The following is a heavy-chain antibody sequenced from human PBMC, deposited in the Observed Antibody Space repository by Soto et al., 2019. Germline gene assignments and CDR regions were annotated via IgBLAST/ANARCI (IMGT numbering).Heavy chain of an antibody. Sequence: EVQLLESGGGLVQPGGSLRLSCAASGFTFSNFAMTWVRQAPGKGLEWVSGISGSGGSTYYADSVKGRFTISRDNSKNTLYLQMNSLRVDDTAVYFCAKDRIAVAGPDAFDIWGQGTMVTVSS. CDR1: GFTFSNFA. J-gene: IGHJ3*02. CDR2: ISGSGGST. V-gene: IGHV3-23*01. CDR3: AKDRIAVAGPDAFDI. D-gene: IGHD6-19*01.